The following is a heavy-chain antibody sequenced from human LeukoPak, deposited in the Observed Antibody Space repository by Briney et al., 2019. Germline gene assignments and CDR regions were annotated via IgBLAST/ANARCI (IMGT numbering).Heavy chain of an antibody. D-gene: IGHD3-3*01. CDR2: ISYDGSNK. J-gene: IGHJ4*02. CDR3: ARDGYYDFWSGYYSFDY. V-gene: IGHV3-30*04. CDR1: GFTFSSYA. Sequence: GRSLRLSCAASGFTFSSYAMHWVRQAPGKGLEWVAVISYDGSNKYYADSVKGRFTISRDNSKNTLYLQMNSLRAEDTAVYYCARDGYYDFWSGYYSFDYWGQGTLVTVSS.